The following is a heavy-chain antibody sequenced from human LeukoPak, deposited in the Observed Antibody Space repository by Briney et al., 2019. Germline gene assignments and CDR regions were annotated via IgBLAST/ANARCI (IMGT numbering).Heavy chain of an antibody. Sequence: PSETLSLTCTVSGGSISSSSYYWGWIRQPPGKGLEWIGSIYYSGSTYYNPSLKSRVTISVDTSKNQFSLKLSSVTAADTAVYYCARRPGRVRGVPYNWFDPWGQGTLVTVSS. J-gene: IGHJ5*02. CDR1: GGSISSSSYY. V-gene: IGHV4-39*01. CDR2: IYYSGST. CDR3: ARRPGRVRGVPYNWFDP. D-gene: IGHD3-10*01.